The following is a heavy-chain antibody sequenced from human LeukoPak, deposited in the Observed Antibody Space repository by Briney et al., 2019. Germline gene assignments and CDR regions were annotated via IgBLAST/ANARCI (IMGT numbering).Heavy chain of an antibody. J-gene: IGHJ3*02. CDR2: ISSSSSYI. V-gene: IGHV3-21*01. CDR3: AREPYYYDSSGYYYGGAFDI. D-gene: IGHD3-22*01. Sequence: GGSLRLSCAASGFTFTNYGMSWVRQAPGKGLEWVSSISSSSSYIYYADSVKGRFTISRDNARNSLYLQMNSLRAEDTAVYYCAREPYYYDSSGYYYGGAFDIWGQGTMVTVSS. CDR1: GFTFTNYG.